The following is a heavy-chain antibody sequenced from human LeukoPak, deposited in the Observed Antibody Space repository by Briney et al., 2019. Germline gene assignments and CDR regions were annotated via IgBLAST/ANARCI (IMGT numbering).Heavy chain of an antibody. CDR1: GFTFSSYG. D-gene: IGHD2-2*01. V-gene: IGHV3-30*18. Sequence: PGGSLRLSCAASGFTFSSYGMHWVRQAPGKGLEWVAVISYDGSNKYYADSVKGRFTISRDNSKNTLSLQMNSLRAEDTAVYYCAKDPGVVPAHYFDYWGQGTLVTVSS. CDR3: AKDPGVVPAHYFDY. J-gene: IGHJ4*02. CDR2: ISYDGSNK.